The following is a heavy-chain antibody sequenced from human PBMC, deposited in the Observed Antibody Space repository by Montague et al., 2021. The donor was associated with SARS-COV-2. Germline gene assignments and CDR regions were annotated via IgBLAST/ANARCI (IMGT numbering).Heavy chain of an antibody. V-gene: IGHV4-31*03. J-gene: IGHJ3*02. CDR2: IYYSGST. CDR1: GGSNSSGGYY. CDR3: ASAHITMIVVVDAFDI. D-gene: IGHD3-22*01. Sequence: TLSLTCTFSGGSNSSGGYYWSWIRQHPGKGLEWIGYIYYSGSTYYNPSLKSRVTISVGTSKNQFSLKLSSVTAADTAVYYCASAHITMIVVVDAFDIWGQGTMVTVSS.